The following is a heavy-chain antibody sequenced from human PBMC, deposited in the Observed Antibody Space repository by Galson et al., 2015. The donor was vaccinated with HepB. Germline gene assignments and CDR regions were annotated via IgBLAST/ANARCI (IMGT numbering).Heavy chain of an antibody. J-gene: IGHJ4*02. D-gene: IGHD4-17*01. V-gene: IGHV3-11*06. CDR2: ISASTIYT. CDR3: ARVADADYGDHTHFDS. CDR1: GFTFSDYY. Sequence: SCAASGFTFSDYYMSWIRQAPGKGLEWLSYISASTIYTNYADSVKGRFTVSRDNAKNSLNLQMNSLRAEDTAVYYCARVADADYGDHTHFDSWGQGTLVTVSS.